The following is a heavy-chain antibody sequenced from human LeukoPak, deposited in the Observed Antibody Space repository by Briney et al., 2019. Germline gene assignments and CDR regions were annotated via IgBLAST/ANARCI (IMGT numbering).Heavy chain of an antibody. V-gene: IGHV4-34*01. CDR1: GGSFSGFY. CDR3: ARVAGYLPTRWFDP. Sequence: SETLSLTCAVYGGSFSGFYWRGIRHVPGKGVEGIGEINYTGSTSYNPSLKSRVTISVDPSHNQFFLLLTSVTAADTAVYYCARVAGYLPTRWFDPWGQGTHVTVSS. D-gene: IGHD6-25*01. CDR2: INYTGST. J-gene: IGHJ5*02.